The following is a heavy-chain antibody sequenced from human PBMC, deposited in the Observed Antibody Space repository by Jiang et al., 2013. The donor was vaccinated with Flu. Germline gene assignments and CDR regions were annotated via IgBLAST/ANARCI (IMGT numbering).Heavy chain of an antibody. V-gene: IGHV4-34*01. D-gene: IGHD5-24*01. J-gene: IGHJ4*02. CDR1: GGSFSGYY. CDR2: INHSGST. Sequence: LLKPSETLSLTCAVYGGSFSGYYWSWIRQPPGKGLEWIGEINHSGSTNYNPSLKSRVTISVDTSKDQFSLKLSSVTAADTAVYYCARGIWDGYNSSWGQGTLVTVSS. CDR3: ARGIWDGYNSS.